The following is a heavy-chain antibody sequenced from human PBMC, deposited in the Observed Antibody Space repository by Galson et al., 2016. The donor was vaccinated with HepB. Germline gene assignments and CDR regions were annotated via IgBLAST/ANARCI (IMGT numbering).Heavy chain of an antibody. D-gene: IGHD1-1*01. CDR3: AKLMGDWGDRSTGFVDY. J-gene: IGHJ4*02. V-gene: IGHV3-23*01. CDR2: ISGSGYDT. Sequence: SCAASGFTFSSCIMSWVRQAPGKRLEWVAAISGSGYDTYYTDPAKGRFTISKDKSKNTVYLHMNNLRAEDTAIYYCAKLMGDWGDRSTGFVDYWGQGTLVTVSS. CDR1: GFTFSSCI.